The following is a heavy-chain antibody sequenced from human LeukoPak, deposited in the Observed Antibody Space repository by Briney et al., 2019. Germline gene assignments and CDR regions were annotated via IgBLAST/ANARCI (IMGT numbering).Heavy chain of an antibody. J-gene: IGHJ4*02. D-gene: IGHD5-18*01. V-gene: IGHV5-10-1*01. CDR3: ARARVDTAMADFDY. CDR1: GYRFPSYW. CDR2: IDPIDSYT. Sequence: GESLKISCKASGYRFPSYWITFVRQMPGKGLEWMGGIDPIDSYTTYSPSFQGHVTISADKSIATVYLQWSSLKASDTAMYYCARARVDTAMADFDYWGQGTLVTVSS.